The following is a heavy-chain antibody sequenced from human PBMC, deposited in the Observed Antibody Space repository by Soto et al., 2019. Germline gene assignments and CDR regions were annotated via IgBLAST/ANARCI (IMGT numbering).Heavy chain of an antibody. CDR3: PRDLAPSVRGVITGKYYYYGMGV. Sequence: GVSLRLSCAASGFTFSSYGMHWVRQAPGKGLEWVAVIWYDGSNKYYADSVKGRFTISRDNSKNTLYLQMNSLRAEDTAVYYCPRDLAPSVRGVITGKYYYYGMGVWGKGSPVPGSS. J-gene: IGHJ6*04. CDR1: GFTFSSYG. CDR2: IWYDGSNK. V-gene: IGHV3-33*01. D-gene: IGHD3-10*01.